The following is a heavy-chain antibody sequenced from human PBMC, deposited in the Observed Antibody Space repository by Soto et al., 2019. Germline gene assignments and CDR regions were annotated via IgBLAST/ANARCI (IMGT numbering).Heavy chain of an antibody. D-gene: IGHD3-22*01. V-gene: IGHV4-4*07. J-gene: IGHJ3*02. CDR3: ARDMERDYXDSSAGLFWGGHDAFDI. CDR1: GGSISRYY. Sequence: SVTLSLTCTGSGGSISRYYWSWIRQPAGKGLEWIGRIYTSGSTNYNPPLKSRVTMSVDTSKNQFSLKLSSVTAADTAVYYCARDMERDYXDSSAGLFWGGHDAFDIWGQGTMVTVSS. CDR2: IYTSGST.